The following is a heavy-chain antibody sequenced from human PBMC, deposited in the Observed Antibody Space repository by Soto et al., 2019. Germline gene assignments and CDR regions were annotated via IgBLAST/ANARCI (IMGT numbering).Heavy chain of an antibody. Sequence: SETLSLTCTVSGDSVSSNSYYWSWIRQPPGKRLEFIGYIYYSGSTNYNPSLKSRVTISLDTSKNQFSLKLSSVTAADTAVYYCARVLVGGSYYYGMDVWGQGTTVTVSS. V-gene: IGHV4-61*01. CDR1: GDSVSSNSYY. CDR3: ARVLVGGSYYYGMDV. CDR2: IYYSGST. D-gene: IGHD2-21*01. J-gene: IGHJ6*02.